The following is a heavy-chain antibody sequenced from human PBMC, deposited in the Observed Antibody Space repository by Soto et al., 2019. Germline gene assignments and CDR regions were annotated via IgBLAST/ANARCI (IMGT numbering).Heavy chain of an antibody. CDR1: GGSISSGGYY. CDR3: ARDRAYCSGGSCYGVRGAFDI. J-gene: IGHJ3*02. D-gene: IGHD2-15*01. V-gene: IGHV4-31*03. Sequence: TLSLTCTVSGGSISSGGYYWSWIRQHPGKGLECIGYIYYSGSTYYNPSLKSRVTISVDTSKNQFSLKLSSVTAADTAVYYCARDRAYCSGGSCYGVRGAFDIWGQGTMVTVSS. CDR2: IYYSGST.